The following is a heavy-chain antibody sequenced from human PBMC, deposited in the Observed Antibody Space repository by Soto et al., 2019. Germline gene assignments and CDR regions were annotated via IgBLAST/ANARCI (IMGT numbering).Heavy chain of an antibody. CDR2: IYPGDSDT. J-gene: IGHJ6*02. CDR3: AREGGYNWNSGYYGMDV. CDR1: GYSFTIYW. D-gene: IGHD1-7*01. Sequence: GESLKISCKGSGYSFTIYWIGWVRQMPGKGLEWMGIIYPGDSDTRYSPSFQGQVTISADKSISTAYLQWSSLKASDTAMYYCAREGGYNWNSGYYGMDVWGQGTTVTVSS. V-gene: IGHV5-51*01.